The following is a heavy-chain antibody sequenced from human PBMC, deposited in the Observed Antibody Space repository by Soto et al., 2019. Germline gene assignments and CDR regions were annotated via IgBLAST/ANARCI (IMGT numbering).Heavy chain of an antibody. D-gene: IGHD1-20*01. V-gene: IGHV3-53*01. Sequence: GGSLRLSCAASGFTVSGNYMIWVRQAPGKGLEWVSVICSGGSTYYADSVKGRFTISRDNSKNTLYLQMNSLRAEDTAVYYCARGPGYNWNYYYYYGMDVWGQGTTVNVSS. CDR3: ARGPGYNWNYYYYYGMDV. J-gene: IGHJ6*02. CDR2: ICSGGST. CDR1: GFTVSGNY.